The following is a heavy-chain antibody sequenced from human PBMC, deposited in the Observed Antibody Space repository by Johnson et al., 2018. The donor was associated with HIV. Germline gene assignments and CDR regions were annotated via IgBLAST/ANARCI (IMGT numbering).Heavy chain of an antibody. V-gene: IGHV3-33*08. Sequence: QVQLVESGGGLVQPGGSLRLSCAASGFTFSSYAMSWVRQAPGKGLEWVAVIWYDGSNKYYADSVKGRFTISRDNSKNTLYLQMNSLRAEDTAVYYCANGRLAAHDAFDIWGQGTMVTVSS. J-gene: IGHJ3*02. CDR2: IWYDGSNK. CDR3: ANGRLAAHDAFDI. CDR1: GFTFSSYA. D-gene: IGHD1-26*01.